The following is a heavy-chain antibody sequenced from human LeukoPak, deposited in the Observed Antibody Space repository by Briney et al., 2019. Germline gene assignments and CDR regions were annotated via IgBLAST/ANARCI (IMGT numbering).Heavy chain of an antibody. CDR3: VRDGGTDWYDP. J-gene: IGHJ5*02. V-gene: IGHV3-7*01. CDR2: IKQDGSEK. CDR1: GFSVSDYW. D-gene: IGHD3-16*01. Sequence: PGGSLSLSCAPSGFSVSDYWMTCVRQAPGKGLEWVANIKQDGSEKTYMDSVKGRFTIPRANAKNSLYLQMNSLRVEDTAIYYCVRDGGTDWYDPWGQGTLVTV.